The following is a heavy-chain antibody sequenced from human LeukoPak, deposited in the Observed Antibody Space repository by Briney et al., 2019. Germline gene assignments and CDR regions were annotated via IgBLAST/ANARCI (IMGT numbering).Heavy chain of an antibody. J-gene: IGHJ5*02. CDR3: ARDKAASHNWFDP. Sequence: PSETLSLTCTVSGGSIGSYYWSWIRQPPGKGLEWIGYIHYSGSTNRNPSLKSRVTISIDTSKNQFSLKLTSVTAADTAVYYCARDKAASHNWFDPWGQGTQVTVPS. D-gene: IGHD6-13*01. V-gene: IGHV4-59*01. CDR2: IHYSGST. CDR1: GGSIGSYY.